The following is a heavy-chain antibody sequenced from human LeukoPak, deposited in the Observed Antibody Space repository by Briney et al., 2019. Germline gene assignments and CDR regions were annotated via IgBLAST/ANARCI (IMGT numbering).Heavy chain of an antibody. D-gene: IGHD3-9*01. V-gene: IGHV3-23*01. Sequence: GGSLRLSCAASGFAFSSYAMSWVRQAPRKGLEWVSVVSGSGSSTDYADSVKGRFTISRDNSKNTLYLQMSSLSAEDTAVYYCAKMNVLTGYYTPNFDFWGQGTLVTVSS. CDR2: VSGSGSST. J-gene: IGHJ4*02. CDR1: GFAFSSYA. CDR3: AKMNVLTGYYTPNFDF.